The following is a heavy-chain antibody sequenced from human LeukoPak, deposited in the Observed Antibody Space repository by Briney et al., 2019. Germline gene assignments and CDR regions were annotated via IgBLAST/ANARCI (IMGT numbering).Heavy chain of an antibody. CDR1: GFTLSSYA. J-gene: IGHJ4*02. V-gene: IGHV3-23*01. CDR2: ISGSGGST. CDR3: GFSSSGWAGLDY. D-gene: IGHD6-19*01. Sequence: GRSLRLSCAASGFTLSSYAMSWVRQAPGKGLEWVSAISGSGGSTYYADSVKGRFTISRDNAQNSLYLQMNSLRADDTAVYYCGFSSSGWAGLDYWGQGTLVTVSS.